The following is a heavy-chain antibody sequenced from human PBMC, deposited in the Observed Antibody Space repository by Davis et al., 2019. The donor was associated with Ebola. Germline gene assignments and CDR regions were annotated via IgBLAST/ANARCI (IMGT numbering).Heavy chain of an antibody. V-gene: IGHV1-18*01. D-gene: IGHD3-10*01. Sequence: ASVKVSCKASGYTISQYTINWMRQAPGQGLEWMGWISGYEDNRNYAPRFQGRITLTKDRATSTVYMELRSLTSDDTAVYYCARDLATSSGAHFFYFGMDVWGEGTSVAVSS. CDR1: GYTISQYT. CDR2: ISGYEDNR. J-gene: IGHJ6*04. CDR3: ARDLATSSGAHFFYFGMDV.